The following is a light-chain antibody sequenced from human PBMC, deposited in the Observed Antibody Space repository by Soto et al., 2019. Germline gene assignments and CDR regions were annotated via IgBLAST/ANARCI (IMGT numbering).Light chain of an antibody. Sequence: DIQMTQSPSTLSASVGDRVTITCRASQSISSWLAWYQQKPGKAPKLLIYKASSLQSGVPSRFSGSGSGTEFTLTISNLQHDDFATYYCQQYDSFPLTFGGGTKVEIK. CDR2: KAS. V-gene: IGKV1-5*03. J-gene: IGKJ4*01. CDR1: QSISSW. CDR3: QQYDSFPLT.